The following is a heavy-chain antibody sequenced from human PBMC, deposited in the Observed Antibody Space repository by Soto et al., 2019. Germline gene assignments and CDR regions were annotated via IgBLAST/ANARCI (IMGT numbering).Heavy chain of an antibody. V-gene: IGHV4-30-2*01. CDR3: RRNQRDGYWFDP. CDR2: TYYTGGA. Sequence: QVQLQESGSGLVKPSQTLSLTCTVSGDAISSGGYSWNWIRQPPGKGLEWIGYTYYTGGASYNPSLKRRVTIAVDTTKNQSSLRLASMTARDTATYSCRRNQRDGYWFDPWGQGTLVTVSS. J-gene: IGHJ5*02. CDR1: GDAISSGGYS. D-gene: IGHD3-10*01.